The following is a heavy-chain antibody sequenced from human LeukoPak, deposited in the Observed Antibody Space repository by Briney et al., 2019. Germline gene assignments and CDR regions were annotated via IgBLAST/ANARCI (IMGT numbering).Heavy chain of an antibody. D-gene: IGHD3-22*01. CDR1: GGSFSGHY. Sequence: SETLSLTCAVYGGSFSGHYWSWIRQPPGRGLEWIGEINHSGSTNYNPSLKSRVTISVDTSKNQFSLKLSSVTAADTAVYYCARVKDYYDSSGQLDHWGQGTLVTVPS. J-gene: IGHJ4*02. CDR2: INHSGST. CDR3: ARVKDYYDSSGQLDH. V-gene: IGHV4-34*01.